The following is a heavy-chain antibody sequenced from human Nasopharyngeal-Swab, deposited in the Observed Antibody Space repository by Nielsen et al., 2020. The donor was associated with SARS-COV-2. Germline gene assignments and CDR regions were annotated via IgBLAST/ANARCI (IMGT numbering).Heavy chain of an antibody. Sequence: GESLKISCAASGFTFSTYDMHWVRQVTGKPPEWVSAIGSAGDTYYPGSVKGRFTISRDNAKNSLYLQMNSLRAEDTAVYYCARGQLGQNFDLWGGRLPDAFDILGQGTMVTVSS. CDR2: IGSAGDT. D-gene: IGHD3-3*01. J-gene: IGHJ3*02. V-gene: IGHV3-13*01. CDR3: ARGQLGQNFDLWGGRLPDAFDI. CDR1: GFTFSTYD.